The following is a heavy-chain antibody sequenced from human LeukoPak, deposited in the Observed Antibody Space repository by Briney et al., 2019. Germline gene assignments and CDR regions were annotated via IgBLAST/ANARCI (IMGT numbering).Heavy chain of an antibody. D-gene: IGHD3-10*01. CDR3: ARVMVRGVTPDAFDI. Sequence: PSETLSLTCTVSGGPISSYYWSWIRQPPGKGLEWIGYIYYSGSTNYNPSLKSRVTISVDTSKNQFSLKLSSVTAADTAVYYCARVMVRGVTPDAFDIWGQGTMVTVSS. CDR2: IYYSGST. V-gene: IGHV4-59*01. CDR1: GGPISSYY. J-gene: IGHJ3*02.